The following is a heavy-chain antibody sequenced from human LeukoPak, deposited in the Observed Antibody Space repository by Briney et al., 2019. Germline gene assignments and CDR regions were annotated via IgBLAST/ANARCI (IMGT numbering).Heavy chain of an antibody. CDR3: ARAGGVWFDP. D-gene: IGHD3-3*01. CDR2: TYYSGST. J-gene: IGHJ5*02. V-gene: IGHV4-59*01. Sequence: SETLSLTCTVSGGSISSYYWSWIRQPPGKGLEWIGYTYYSGSTNYNPSLKSRVTISVDTSKNQFSLKLSSVTAADTAVYYCARAGGVWFDPWGQGTLVTVSS. CDR1: GGSISSYY.